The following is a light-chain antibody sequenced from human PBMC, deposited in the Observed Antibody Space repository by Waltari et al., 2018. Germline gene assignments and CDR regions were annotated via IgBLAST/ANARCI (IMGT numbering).Light chain of an antibody. J-gene: IGKJ2*01. CDR3: QQYLTSPYT. Sequence: DIVMTQSPDSLAVSLGERATINCKSSQSVLYRSSNRILLGWYQQKPGQAPRLLIYWASTRERGVPDLFSGSGSGTDFTLTIDNLQADDVAVYYGQQYLTSPYTFGQGTKLEIK. CDR2: WAS. V-gene: IGKV4-1*01. CDR1: QSVLYRSSNRIL.